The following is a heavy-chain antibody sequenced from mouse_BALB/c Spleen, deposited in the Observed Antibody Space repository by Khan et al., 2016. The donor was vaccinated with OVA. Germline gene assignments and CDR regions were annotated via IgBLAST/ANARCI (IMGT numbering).Heavy chain of an antibody. CDR1: GFSLTSYG. J-gene: IGHJ4*01. CDR3: AKFTPDYYSMDY. Sequence: QVQLKESGPGLVAPSQSLSITCTVSGFSLTSYGVNWVRQPPGKGLEWLGVIWGDGSTNYHSTLKSRLIISQDNSKRQVFLTLNSLQTDDTATYYCAKFTPDYYSMDYWGQGTSVTVSS. D-gene: IGHD1-1*01. V-gene: IGHV2-3*01. CDR2: IWGDGST.